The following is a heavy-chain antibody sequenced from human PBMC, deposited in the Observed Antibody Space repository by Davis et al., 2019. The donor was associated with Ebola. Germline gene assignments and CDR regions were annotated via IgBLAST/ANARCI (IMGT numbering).Heavy chain of an antibody. J-gene: IGHJ5*02. CDR1: GGSISSGGYS. CDR3: ARLKAKGWFDP. Sequence: SETLSLTCAVSGGSISSGGYSWSWIRQPPGKGLEWIGYIYYSGSTNYNPSLKSRVTISVDTSKNQFSLKLSSVTAADTAVYYCARLKAKGWFDPWGQGTLVTVSS. CDR2: IYYSGST. V-gene: IGHV4-61*08.